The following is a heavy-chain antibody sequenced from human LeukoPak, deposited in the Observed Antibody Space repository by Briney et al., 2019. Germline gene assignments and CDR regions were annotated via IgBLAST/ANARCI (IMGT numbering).Heavy chain of an antibody. V-gene: IGHV4-39*07. CDR2: MYYRGST. CDR1: GGSISSSSHY. J-gene: IGHJ4*02. CDR3: ATTTIRLGY. Sequence: SETLSLTRTVSGGSISSSSHYWGWIRQPPGKGLEWIGSMYYRGSTYHNPSLKSRVTISVDTSKNQFSLKLSSVTAADTAVCYCATTTIRLGYWGQGTLVTVSS. D-gene: IGHD1-26*01.